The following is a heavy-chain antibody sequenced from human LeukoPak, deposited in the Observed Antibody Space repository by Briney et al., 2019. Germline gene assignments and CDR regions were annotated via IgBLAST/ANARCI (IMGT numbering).Heavy chain of an antibody. J-gene: IGHJ1*01. CDR2: INPNSGGT. D-gene: IGHD5-18*01. Sequence: SVKVSCKASGYTFAGYYMHWVRQAPGQGLEWMGWINPNSGGTNYAQKFQGRITMTRDKSISTAYMDLTSLRSDDTAVYYCARVGAMVLWGQGTLVTVSS. CDR3: ARVGAMVL. V-gene: IGHV1-2*02. CDR1: GYTFAGYY.